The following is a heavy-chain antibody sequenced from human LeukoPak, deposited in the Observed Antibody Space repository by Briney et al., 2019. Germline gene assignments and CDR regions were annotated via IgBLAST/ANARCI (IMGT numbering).Heavy chain of an antibody. CDR3: AKDRSSINDVCHGDFDY. CDR2: ISGSGGST. V-gene: IGHV3-23*01. CDR1: GFTFSSYA. J-gene: IGHJ4*02. Sequence: GGSLRLSCAASGFTFSSYAMSWVRQAPGKGLEWVSTISGSGGSTYYADSVKGRFTISRDNSKNTVYLQMNSLRAEDTAVYYCAKDRSSINDVCHGDFDYWGQGTLVTVSS. D-gene: IGHD2-8*01.